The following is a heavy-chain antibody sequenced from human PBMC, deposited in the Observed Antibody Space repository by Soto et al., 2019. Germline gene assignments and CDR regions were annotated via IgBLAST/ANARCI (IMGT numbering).Heavy chain of an antibody. CDR2: INHSGST. V-gene: IGHV4-34*01. CDR1: GGSFSGYY. CDR3: ARVNWVDIVVVPAARDYMDV. D-gene: IGHD2-2*01. J-gene: IGHJ6*03. Sequence: QVQLQQWGAGLLKPSETLSLTCAVYGGSFSGYYWSWIRQPPGKGLEWIGEINHSGSTNYNPSLKSRVTISVDTSKNQFYLKLSSVTAADTAVYYCARVNWVDIVVVPAARDYMDVWGKGTTVTVSS.